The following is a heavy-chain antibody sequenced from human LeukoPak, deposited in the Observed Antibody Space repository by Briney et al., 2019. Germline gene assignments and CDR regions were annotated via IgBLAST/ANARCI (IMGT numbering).Heavy chain of an antibody. V-gene: IGHV4-30-4*01. J-gene: IGHJ6*02. D-gene: IGHD3-9*01. CDR2: IYYSGST. Sequence: PSQTLSLTCTVSGGSISSGDYYWSWIRQPPGKGLEWIGYIYYSGSTYYNPSLKSRVTISVDTSKNQFSLKLSSVTAADTAVYYCAREPTSRGQQARFDWSMTFQVYGMDVWGQGTTVTVSS. CDR3: AREPTSRGQQARFDWSMTFQVYGMDV. CDR1: GGSISSGDYY.